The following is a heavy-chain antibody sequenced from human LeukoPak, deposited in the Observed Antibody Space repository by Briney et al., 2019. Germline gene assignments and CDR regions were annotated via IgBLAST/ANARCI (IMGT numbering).Heavy chain of an antibody. D-gene: IGHD3-16*01. CDR3: ARSLIPGRWYFDL. J-gene: IGHJ2*01. Sequence: QAGGSLRLSCAVSGFTFSSFPFHWVRQAPGKGLEWAAAISTDGSYKYHGDSVKGRFTISRDNPMNTLYLQMNGLRPDDTAVYYCARSLIPGRWYFDLWGRGTLVTVSS. CDR1: GFTFSSFP. CDR2: ISTDGSYK. V-gene: IGHV3-30*04.